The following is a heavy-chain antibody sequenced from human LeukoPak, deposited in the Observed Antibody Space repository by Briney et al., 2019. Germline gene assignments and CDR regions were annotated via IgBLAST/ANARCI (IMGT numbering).Heavy chain of an antibody. CDR3: AKALMGGSDAFDI. J-gene: IGHJ3*02. CDR1: GFTFNFYS. V-gene: IGHV3-21*04. D-gene: IGHD2-15*01. CDR2: ISSRSIYI. Sequence: SGGSLRLSCAASGFTFNFYSMNWVRQVPGKGLEWVSSISSRSIYIFYADSVKGRFTISRDNSKNTLYLQMNSLRAEDTAVYYCAKALMGGSDAFDIWGQGTMVTVSS.